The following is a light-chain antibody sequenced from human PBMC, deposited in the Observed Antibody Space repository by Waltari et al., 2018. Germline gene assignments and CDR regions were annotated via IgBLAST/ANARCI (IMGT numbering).Light chain of an antibody. V-gene: IGKV6-21*02. Sequence: EIVLTQSPDFQSVAPKEKVTITCRASQSIGSTLHWYQQKPDQSPKLLIKFASQSIAGVPSRFSGSGSGKDFTITISSLEAEDAATYYCHQSSVLPYTFGQGAKLEIK. CDR2: FAS. CDR1: QSIGST. J-gene: IGKJ2*01. CDR3: HQSSVLPYT.